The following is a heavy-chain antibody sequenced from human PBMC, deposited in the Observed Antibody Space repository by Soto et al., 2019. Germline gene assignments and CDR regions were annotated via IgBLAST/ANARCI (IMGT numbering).Heavy chain of an antibody. Sequence: QVQLVQSGAEVKEPGDSVRVSCEAYGYTFTAYYIHWVRQAPGQGLEWMGWINPKFGDTTYAQDFQGRLTLTRDMSISTVYMDLSRLTSDDTAIYYCARNMDYYYGPGSGNGHGVWGQGTTVNVFS. CDR2: INPKFGDT. J-gene: IGHJ6*02. D-gene: IGHD3-10*01. V-gene: IGHV1-2*02. CDR1: GYTFTAYY. CDR3: ARNMDYYYGPGSGNGHGV.